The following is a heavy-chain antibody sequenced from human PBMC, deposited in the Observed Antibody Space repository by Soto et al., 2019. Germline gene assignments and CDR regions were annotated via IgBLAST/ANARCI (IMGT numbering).Heavy chain of an antibody. Sequence: SGPTLVNPTQTLTLTCTFSGFSLNTSGMCVTWIRQPPGKALEWLARIDWDDDKYYSTSLKTRLTISKDTSKNQVVLTMTNMDPVDTAPYYCAWMGLSGLFDYWGQGTLVTVPS. CDR1: GFSLNTSGMC. V-gene: IGHV2-70*11. J-gene: IGHJ4*02. D-gene: IGHD1-26*01. CDR3: AWMGLSGLFDY. CDR2: IDWDDDK.